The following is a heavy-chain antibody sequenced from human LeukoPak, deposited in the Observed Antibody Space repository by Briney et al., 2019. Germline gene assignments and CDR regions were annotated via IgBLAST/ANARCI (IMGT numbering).Heavy chain of an antibody. CDR3: AKSAAAGPFFDY. Sequence: SVKGRFTVSRDNAKNSLYLQMNSLRAEDTAVYYCAKSAAAGPFFDYWGQGTLVTVSS. J-gene: IGHJ4*02. V-gene: IGHV3-11*03. D-gene: IGHD6-13*01.